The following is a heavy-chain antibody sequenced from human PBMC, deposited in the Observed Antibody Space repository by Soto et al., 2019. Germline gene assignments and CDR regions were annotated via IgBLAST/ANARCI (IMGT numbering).Heavy chain of an antibody. V-gene: IGHV3-66*01. D-gene: IGHD3-3*01. CDR2: IYSGGST. J-gene: IGHJ6*03. CDR1: GFTVSSNY. CDR3: ARVAPYDFWSGHGFYYYYYMDV. Sequence: GGSLRLSCAASGFTVSSNYVSWVRQAPGKGLEWVSVIYSGGSTYYADSVKGRFTISRDNSKNTLYLQMNSLRAEDTAVYYCARVAPYDFWSGHGFYYYYYMDVWGNGTTVTVSS.